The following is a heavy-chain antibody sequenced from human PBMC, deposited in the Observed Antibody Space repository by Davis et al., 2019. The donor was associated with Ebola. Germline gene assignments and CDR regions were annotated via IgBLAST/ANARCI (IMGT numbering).Heavy chain of an antibody. V-gene: IGHV4-34*01. CDR2: INHSGSI. J-gene: IGHJ6*04. CDR1: GGSFSGYF. CDR3: ARPRIPYYHYGLDV. D-gene: IGHD2-21*01. Sequence: SETLSLTCAVYGGSFSGYFCSWIRQPPGKGLEWIGEINHSGSISYNPSLKSRLTISADTSKNQFSLKLTSVTAADTAVYYCARPRIPYYHYGLDVWGRGTTVTVTS.